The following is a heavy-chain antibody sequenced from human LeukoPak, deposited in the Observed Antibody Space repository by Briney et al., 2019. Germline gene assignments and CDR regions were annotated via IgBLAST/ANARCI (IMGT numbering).Heavy chain of an antibody. V-gene: IGHV1-18*01. J-gene: IGHJ6*03. D-gene: IGHD3-10*01. CDR2: ISAYNGNT. Sequence: ASVKVSCKASGYTFTSYGISWVRQAPGQGLEWMGWISAYNGNTNYAQKLQGRVTITADKSTSTAYMELSSLRSEDTAVYYCAMGSGSYYSYYYYMDVWGKGTTVTVSS. CDR3: AMGSGSYYSYYYYMDV. CDR1: GYTFTSYG.